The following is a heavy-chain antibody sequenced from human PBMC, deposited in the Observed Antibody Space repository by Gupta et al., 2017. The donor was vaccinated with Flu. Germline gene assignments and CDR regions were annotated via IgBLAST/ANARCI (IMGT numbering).Heavy chain of an antibody. Sequence: QVQLQQWGAGLFKPSETLSLTCAVYGGSFSGYYWSWIRQPPGKGLEWIGEINHSGSTNYNPSLKSRVTISVDTSKNQFSLKLSSVTAADTAVYYCARGHQRSRGYFWSGYPMDYWGQGTLVTVSS. CDR1: GGSFSGYY. CDR2: INHSGST. V-gene: IGHV4-34*01. CDR3: ARGHQRSRGYFWSGYPMDY. J-gene: IGHJ4*02. D-gene: IGHD3-3*01.